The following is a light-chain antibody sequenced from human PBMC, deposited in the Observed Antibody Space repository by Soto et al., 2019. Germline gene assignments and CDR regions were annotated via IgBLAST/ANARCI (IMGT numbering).Light chain of an antibody. Sequence: QSVLTQPASVSGSPGQSITISCTGTSSDVGGYNYVSWYQQHPGKAPKLMIYEVNNRPSGVSNRFSGSKSGNTASLTISGLQAEDEADYYCRSYASTSSVFFGGGTKLTVL. J-gene: IGLJ2*01. V-gene: IGLV2-14*01. CDR2: EVN. CDR1: SSDVGGYNY. CDR3: RSYASTSSVF.